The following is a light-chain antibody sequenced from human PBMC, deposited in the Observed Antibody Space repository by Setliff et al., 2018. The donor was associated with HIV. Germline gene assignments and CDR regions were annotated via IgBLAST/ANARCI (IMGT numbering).Light chain of an antibody. CDR1: SSNIGAYES. CDR2: NAS. Sequence: SALTQPASVSGSPGQSITISCTGSSSNIGAYESVSRYQQHPGEVPKLIIYNASKRPSGVSNRFSGSKSGNTASLTISSLQAEDEADYYCCSFAGSDSWIFAGGTKVTVL. J-gene: IGLJ2*01. V-gene: IGLV2-23*01. CDR3: CSFAGSDSWI.